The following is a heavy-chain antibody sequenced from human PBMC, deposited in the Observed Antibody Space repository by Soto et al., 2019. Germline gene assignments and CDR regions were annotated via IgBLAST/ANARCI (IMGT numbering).Heavy chain of an antibody. V-gene: IGHV4-30-4*01. CDR3: ARGFQQLVGSHYFDY. CDR1: GGSISSGDYY. J-gene: IGHJ4*02. CDR2: IYYSGSS. D-gene: IGHD6-13*01. Sequence: SLTCTVSGGSISSGDYYWSWIRQPTGKGLEWIGYIYYSGSSYYNPSLKSRVTISVDTSKNQFSLKLSSVTAADTAVYYCARGFQQLVGSHYFDYWGQGTLDTVSS.